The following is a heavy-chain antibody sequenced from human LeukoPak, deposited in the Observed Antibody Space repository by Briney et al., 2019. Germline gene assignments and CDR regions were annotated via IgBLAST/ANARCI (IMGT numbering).Heavy chain of an antibody. CDR3: ARDFGVVQVYYYYGMDV. Sequence: GRSLRLSCAASGFTFSSYAMHWVRQAPGKGLEWVAVISYDGSNKYYADSVKGRFTISRDNSKNTLYLQMNSLRAEDTAVYYCARDFGVVQVYYYYGMDVWGQGTTVTVSS. D-gene: IGHD3-3*01. CDR2: ISYDGSNK. J-gene: IGHJ6*02. V-gene: IGHV3-30-3*01. CDR1: GFTFSSYA.